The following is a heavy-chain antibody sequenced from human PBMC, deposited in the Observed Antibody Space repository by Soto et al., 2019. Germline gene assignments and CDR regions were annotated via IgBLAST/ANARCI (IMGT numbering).Heavy chain of an antibody. D-gene: IGHD6-13*01. V-gene: IGHV3-15*07. CDR3: TTGYGSPWYS. CDR1: PFAFTNAW. J-gene: IGHJ5*02. CDR2: VKRKSEGEST. Sequence: EVQLVESGGGLVKPGGSLRLSCAGSPFAFTNAWMNWVRQAPGKGLEWVGHVKRKSEGESTAYAAYVKGRFTISRDDATNMAFLQMNSLETEDTAVYYCTTGYGSPWYSWGQGTLVTVS.